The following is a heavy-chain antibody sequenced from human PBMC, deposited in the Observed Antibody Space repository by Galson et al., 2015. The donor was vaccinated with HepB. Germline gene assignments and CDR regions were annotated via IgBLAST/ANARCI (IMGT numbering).Heavy chain of an antibody. CDR3: ATVGGQQLVLRQSYYYYGMDV. V-gene: IGHV1-24*01. D-gene: IGHD6-13*01. Sequence: SVKVSCKVSGYTLTELSMHWVRQAPGKGLEWMGGFDPEDGETIYAQKFQGRVTMTEDTSTDTAYMELSSLRSEDTAVYYCATVGGQQLVLRQSYYYYGMDVWGQGTTVTVSS. J-gene: IGHJ6*02. CDR2: FDPEDGET. CDR1: GYTLTELS.